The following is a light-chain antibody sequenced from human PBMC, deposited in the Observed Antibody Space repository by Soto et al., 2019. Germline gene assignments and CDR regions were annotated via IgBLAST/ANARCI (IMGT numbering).Light chain of an antibody. V-gene: IGKV3-11*01. CDR1: QSVSSY. CDR2: DAS. CDR3: QQRSHGFT. Sequence: EMVLTQSPATLSLSPGERATLSCRASQSVSSYLVWSQQKPGQAPSLLIYDASKRATGVPARFSGSGSGTDFSLTISSLEPEECAYYYCQQRSHGFTFGGGTKVEI. J-gene: IGKJ4*01.